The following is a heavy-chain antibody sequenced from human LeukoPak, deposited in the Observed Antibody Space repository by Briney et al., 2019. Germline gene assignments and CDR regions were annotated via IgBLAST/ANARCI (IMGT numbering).Heavy chain of an antibody. V-gene: IGHV1-69*05. D-gene: IGHD1-26*01. Sequence: ASVKVSCKASGGTFSSYAISWVRQAPGQGLEWMGRIIPIFGTANYAQKFQGRVTNTTDESTSTAYMELSSLRSEDTAVYYCARGTKGGIVGATGAFDIWGQGTMVTVSS. CDR1: GGTFSSYA. CDR3: ARGTKGGIVGATGAFDI. CDR2: IIPIFGTA. J-gene: IGHJ3*02.